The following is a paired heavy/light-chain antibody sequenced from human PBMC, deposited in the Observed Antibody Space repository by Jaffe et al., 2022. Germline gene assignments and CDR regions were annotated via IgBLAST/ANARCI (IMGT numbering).Heavy chain of an antibody. D-gene: IGHD6-6*01. V-gene: IGHV3-23*01. CDR2: ISGLGGDT. CDR3: AKDRHSSSSAYYFDY. J-gene: IGHJ4*02. CDR1: GFTFSLYA. Sequence: EVQLLESGGGLVQPGGSLRLSCAASGFTFSLYAMSWVRLAPGKGLQWVSAISGLGGDTSYADSVKGRFTISRDNSKNTLFLQMNSLRAEDTAVYYCAKDRHSSSSAYYFDYWGQGTLVTVSS.
Light chain of an antibody. J-gene: IGKJ3*01. CDR2: WAS. V-gene: IGKV4-1*01. Sequence: DIVMTQSPDSLAVSLGERATINCKSSQSVLYSSNNKNYLAWYQQKPGQPPKLLIYWASTRESGVPDRFSGSGSGTDFTLTISSLQAEDVAVYYCQQYHSTPLPTFGPGTKVDIK. CDR1: QSVLYSSNNKNY. CDR3: QQYHSTPLPT.